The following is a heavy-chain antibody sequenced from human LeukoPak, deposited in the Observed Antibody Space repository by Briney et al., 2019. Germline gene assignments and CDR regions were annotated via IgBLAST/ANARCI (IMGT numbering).Heavy chain of an antibody. Sequence: TETLSLTCSVSGGSISYYYWSWIRQFPGKGLEWIGYISDGESPDYNPSLQSRVTIYVDSSKNQFFLNLTSVTAADTAVYYCAQDRFSFVHWGQGTLVTVSS. CDR1: GGSISYYY. CDR2: ISDGESP. CDR3: AQDRFSFVH. J-gene: IGHJ1*01. D-gene: IGHD2-2*01. V-gene: IGHV4-59*01.